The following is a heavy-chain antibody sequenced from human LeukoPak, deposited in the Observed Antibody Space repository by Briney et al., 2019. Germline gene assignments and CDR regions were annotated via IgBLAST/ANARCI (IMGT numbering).Heavy chain of an antibody. CDR1: GGSISSGGYS. V-gene: IGHV4-30-2*01. Sequence: SQTLSLTCAVSGGSISSGGYSWSWIRQPPGKGLEWIGEINHSGSTNYNPSLKSRVTISVDTSKNQFSLKLSSVTAADTAVYYCARGLDSGEFDYWGQGTLVTVSS. J-gene: IGHJ4*02. D-gene: IGHD3-10*01. CDR3: ARGLDSGEFDY. CDR2: INHSGST.